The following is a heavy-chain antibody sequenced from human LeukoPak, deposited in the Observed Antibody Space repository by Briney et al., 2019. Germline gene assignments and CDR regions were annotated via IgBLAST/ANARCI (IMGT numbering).Heavy chain of an antibody. J-gene: IGHJ3*02. CDR1: GFTFGSHW. CDR3: ARSKSWYSNDAIDI. Sequence: PGGSLRLSCAASGFTFGSHWMHWVRQAPGKGLVWVSRINGDGSNTTYADSVKGRFTISRDNAKNTLYLQMNSLRAEDTAVYHCARSKSWYSNDAIDIWGQGTMVTVSS. CDR2: INGDGSNT. D-gene: IGHD2-15*01. V-gene: IGHV3-74*03.